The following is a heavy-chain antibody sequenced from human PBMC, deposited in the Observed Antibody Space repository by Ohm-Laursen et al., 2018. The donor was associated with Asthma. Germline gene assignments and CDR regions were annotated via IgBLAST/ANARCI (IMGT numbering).Heavy chain of an antibody. D-gene: IGHD2-15*01. V-gene: IGHV3-48*01. J-gene: IGHJ4*02. CDR1: GFTFSSYS. CDR3: ARDAKGCSGGSCYYFDY. Sequence: SLRLSCAASGFTFSSYSMNWVRQAPGKGLEWVSYISSSSSTIYYADSVKGRFTISRDNAKNSLYLQMNSLRAEDTAVYYCARDAKGCSGGSCYYFDYWGQGTLVTVSS. CDR2: ISSSSSTI.